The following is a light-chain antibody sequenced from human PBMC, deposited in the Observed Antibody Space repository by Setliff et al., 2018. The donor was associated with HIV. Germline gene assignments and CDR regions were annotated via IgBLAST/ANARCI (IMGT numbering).Light chain of an antibody. CDR2: QAS. J-gene: IGLJ1*01. CDR3: SSYTNSIPYV. CDR1: SGDVGRYNL. V-gene: IGLV2-14*02. Sequence: QSVLTQPASVSGSPGQSITISCTGTSGDVGRYNLVSWYQQQPGKPPKPMIYQASKRPSGVANRFSGSKSGNTASLTISGLQAEDEADYYCSSYTNSIPYVFGTGTKVTVL.